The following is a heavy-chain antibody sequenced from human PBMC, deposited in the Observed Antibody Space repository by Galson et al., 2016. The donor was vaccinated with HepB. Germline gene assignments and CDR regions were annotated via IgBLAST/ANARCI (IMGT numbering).Heavy chain of an antibody. Sequence: ETLSLTCTVSGASISSSTYYWGWIRQPPGKGLEWLGSMSYGGSTYYNPSLKGRVTISVGTSKNQFSLRLISVTAADTAVYYCARLLYYYDTSGIYYFDYWGQGALVTVSS. CDR2: MSYGGST. J-gene: IGHJ4*02. D-gene: IGHD3-22*01. CDR3: ARLLYYYDTSGIYYFDY. V-gene: IGHV4-39*01. CDR1: GASISSSTYY.